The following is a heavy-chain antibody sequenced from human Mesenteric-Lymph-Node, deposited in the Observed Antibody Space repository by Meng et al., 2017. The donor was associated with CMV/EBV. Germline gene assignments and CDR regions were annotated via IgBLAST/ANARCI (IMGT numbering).Heavy chain of an antibody. CDR1: GFSFSSAW. V-gene: IGHV3-73*01. CDR2: IRSKANNYAT. Sequence: GGSLRLSCAASGFSFSSAWMSWVRQASGKGLEWVGRIRSKANNYATAYAASVKGRFTISRDDSKNTAYLQMDSLKTEDTAVYYCARGGMDVWGQGTTVTVSS. CDR3: ARGGMDV. J-gene: IGHJ6*02.